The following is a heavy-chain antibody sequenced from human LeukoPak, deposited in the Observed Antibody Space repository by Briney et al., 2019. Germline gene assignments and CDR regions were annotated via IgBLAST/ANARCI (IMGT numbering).Heavy chain of an antibody. Sequence: GGSLRLSCAASGFTAITNDMTWVRQAPGKGLEWVSVLYSDGNTKYADSVQGRFTISRDNSKNTLYLEMDSLSPDDPAVYFCARGVEPLAANTLAYWGQGTLVTVSS. V-gene: IGHV3-53*01. CDR2: LYSDGNT. J-gene: IGHJ4*02. CDR3: ARGVEPLAANTLAY. D-gene: IGHD1-14*01. CDR1: GFTAITND.